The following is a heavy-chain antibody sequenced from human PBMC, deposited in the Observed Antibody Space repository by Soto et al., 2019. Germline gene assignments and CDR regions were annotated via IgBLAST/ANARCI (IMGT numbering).Heavy chain of an antibody. CDR1: GGTFSSYA. CDR3: AREMTTVTTFWFDP. Sequence: GASVKVSCKASGGTFSSYAIRWVRQAPGQGLEWMGGIIPIFGTANYAQKFQGRVTITADESTSTAYMELSSLRSEDTAVYYCAREMTTVTTFWFDPWGQGTLVTVSS. CDR2: IIPIFGTA. D-gene: IGHD4-4*01. J-gene: IGHJ5*02. V-gene: IGHV1-69*13.